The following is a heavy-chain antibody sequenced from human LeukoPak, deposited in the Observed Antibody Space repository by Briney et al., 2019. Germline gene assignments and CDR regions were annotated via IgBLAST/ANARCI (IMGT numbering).Heavy chain of an antibody. Sequence: SETLSLTCTVSGGAISSYFWSWIRQPPGKGLEWIGYIQHSGNSNYNSSLKSRVTISVDTSQNHFSLKLSSVTAAGTAVYYCARGRRWLQSPFDYWGQGTLVTVSS. J-gene: IGHJ4*02. CDR2: IQHSGNS. D-gene: IGHD5-24*01. V-gene: IGHV4-59*01. CDR3: ARGRRWLQSPFDY. CDR1: GGAISSYF.